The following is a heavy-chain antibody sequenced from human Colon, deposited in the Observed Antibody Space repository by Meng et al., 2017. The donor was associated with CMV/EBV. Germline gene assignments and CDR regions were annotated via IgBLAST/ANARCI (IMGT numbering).Heavy chain of an antibody. V-gene: IGHV3-13*01. D-gene: IGHD2-21*01. CDR3: ARGKIAVYGLDV. J-gene: IGHJ6*02. Sequence: GESLKISCAASGFTFSSYDIQWVRQSTGKGLEWVSAIGTAGDTYYPGSVKGRFTISRDNGKNSLYLQMNSLRAGDTALYYCARGKIAVYGLDVWGQGTTVTVSS. CDR2: IGTAGDT. CDR1: GFTFSSYD.